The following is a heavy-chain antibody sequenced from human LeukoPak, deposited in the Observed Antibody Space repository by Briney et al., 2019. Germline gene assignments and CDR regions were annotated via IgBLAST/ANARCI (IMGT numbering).Heavy chain of an antibody. CDR1: GFTFSSYG. CDR3: ARLSPTRGYFDY. CDR2: IYYSGST. V-gene: IGHV4-59*01. J-gene: IGHJ4*02. Sequence: PGGSLRLSCAASGFTFSSYGMSWVRQAPGKGLEWIGYIYYSGSTNYNPSLKSRVTISVDTSKNQFSLKLSSVTAADTAVYYCARLSPTRGYFDYWGQGTLVTVSS.